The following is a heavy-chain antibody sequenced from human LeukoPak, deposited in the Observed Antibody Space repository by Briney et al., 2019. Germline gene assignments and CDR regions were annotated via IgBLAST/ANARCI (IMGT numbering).Heavy chain of an antibody. V-gene: IGHV4-34*01. D-gene: IGHD2/OR15-2a*01. CDR1: GGSFSGYY. CDR3: ARGLNRGWYFDL. Sequence: SETLSLTCAVYGGSFSGYYWSWIRQPPGKGLEWIGEINHSGSTNYNPSLKSRVTISVDTSKNQFSLKLSSVTAADTAVYYCARGLNRGWYFDLWGRGTLVTVSP. J-gene: IGHJ2*01. CDR2: INHSGST.